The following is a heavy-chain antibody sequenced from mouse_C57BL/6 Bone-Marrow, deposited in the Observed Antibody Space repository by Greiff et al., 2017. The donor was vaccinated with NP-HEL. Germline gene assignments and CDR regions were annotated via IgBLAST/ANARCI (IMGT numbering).Heavy chain of an antibody. CDR2: ISDGGSYT. Sequence: EVQRVESGGGLVKPGGSLKLSCAASGFTFSSYAMSWVRQTPEKRLEWVATISDGGSYTYYPDNVKGRFTISRDNAKNNLYLQMSHLKSEDTAMYYCARDALTTVVALDYWGQGTTLTVSS. J-gene: IGHJ2*01. CDR3: ARDALTTVVALDY. D-gene: IGHD1-1*01. CDR1: GFTFSSYA. V-gene: IGHV5-4*01.